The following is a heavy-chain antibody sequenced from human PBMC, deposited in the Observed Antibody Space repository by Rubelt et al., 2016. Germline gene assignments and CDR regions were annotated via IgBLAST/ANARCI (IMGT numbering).Heavy chain of an antibody. J-gene: IGHJ4*02. CDR1: GGSFSGYY. V-gene: IGHV4-34*01. Sequence: QVQLQQWGAGLLKPSETLSLTCAVYGGSFSGYYWSWIRQPPGKGLEWIGEINHSGSTNYNPSLKSRVTMSVDTSKNQFSLKLSSVTAADTAVYYCARGQGTPQGYFDYWGQGTLVTVSS. CDR3: ARGQGTPQGYFDY. CDR2: INHSGST.